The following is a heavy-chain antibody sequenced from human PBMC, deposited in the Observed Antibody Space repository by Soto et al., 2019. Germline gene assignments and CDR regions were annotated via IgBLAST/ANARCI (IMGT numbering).Heavy chain of an antibody. CDR2: ISWNGASI. D-gene: IGHD3-10*01. CDR1: GFTFDDYA. J-gene: IGHJ5*01. CDR3: AGVPLHGSWFDC. Sequence: EVQLVESGGGLVQPGRSLRLSCAASGFTFDDYAIHWVRQAPGRGLEWVAGISWNGASIGYADSVKGRFTISRDNAKNSLHLQMNSLRSEEKALYYCAGVPLHGSWFDCCGHGNLVTVSS. V-gene: IGHV3-9*01.